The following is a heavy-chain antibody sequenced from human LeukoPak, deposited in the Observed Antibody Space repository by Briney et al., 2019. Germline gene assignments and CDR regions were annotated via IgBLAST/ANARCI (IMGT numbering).Heavy chain of an antibody. CDR1: GLTFRSYW. J-gene: IGHJ4*02. CDR2: INQDGSEK. V-gene: IGHV3-7*01. D-gene: IGHD5-24*01. CDR3: ARERDGRFFDY. Sequence: GGSLRLSCAVSGLTFRSYWMSWVRQAPGKGLEWVSNINQDGSEKYFVDSVMGRFTISRDNAKNSLHLQMNTLRAEDTAGYYCARERDGRFFDYWGQGTLVTVSS.